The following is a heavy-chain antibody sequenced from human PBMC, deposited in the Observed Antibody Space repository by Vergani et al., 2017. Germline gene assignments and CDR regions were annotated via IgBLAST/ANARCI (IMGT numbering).Heavy chain of an antibody. CDR2: ISGSGGYT. J-gene: IGHJ6*03. D-gene: IGHD4-17*01. CDR1: GFTFSSYA. V-gene: IGHV3-23*01. Sequence: EVELLESGGGLVQPGRSLRLSCAASGFTFSSYAMSWVRQAPGKGLEWVSAISGSGGYTYYADSVRGRFTISRDNSKHTLYLQMNSLRVEDTAVYHCATFTVTTPHYYYYYMDVWGKGTTVTVSS. CDR3: ATFTVTTPHYYYYYMDV.